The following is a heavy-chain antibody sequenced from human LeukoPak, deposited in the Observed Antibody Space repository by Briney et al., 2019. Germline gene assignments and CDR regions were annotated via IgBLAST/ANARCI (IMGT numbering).Heavy chain of an antibody. Sequence: GRSLRLSCAASGFTFSSYGMHWVRQAPGEGLEWVAVIWYDGSNKYYADSVKGRFTISRDNSKNTLYLQMNSLRAEDTAVYYCARGDSSGWYVNYWGQGTLVTVSS. D-gene: IGHD6-19*01. CDR1: GFTFSSYG. V-gene: IGHV3-33*01. CDR3: ARGDSSGWYVNY. J-gene: IGHJ4*02. CDR2: IWYDGSNK.